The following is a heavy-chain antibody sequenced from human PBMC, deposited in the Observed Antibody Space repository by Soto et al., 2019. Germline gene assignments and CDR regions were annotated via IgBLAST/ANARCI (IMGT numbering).Heavy chain of an antibody. CDR3: AREPYPSGMAMATYHFDF. J-gene: IGHJ4*02. CDR1: GYTFTDYY. D-gene: IGHD5-18*01. V-gene: IGHV1-2*02. Sequence: QVQLVQSGAEVKKPGASVKVDCKASGYTFTDYYMHWVRQAPGQGLEWMGWINPNSGGTSYAQKIQGRVTMTRDTSISIAYMELSRLKSDDTAVYFCAREPYPSGMAMATYHFDFWGQGTLVTVSS. CDR2: INPNSGGT.